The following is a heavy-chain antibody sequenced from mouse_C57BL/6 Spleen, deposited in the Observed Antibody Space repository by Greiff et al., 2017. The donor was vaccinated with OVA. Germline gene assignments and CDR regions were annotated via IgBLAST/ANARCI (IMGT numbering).Heavy chain of an antibody. J-gene: IGHJ3*01. CDR2: IYPGDGDT. D-gene: IGHD2-5*01. CDR1: GYAFSSSW. V-gene: IGHV1-82*01. CDR3: APGGSNPAWFAY. Sequence: QVQLKESGPELVKPGASVKISCKASGYAFSSSWMNWVKQRPGKGLEWIGRIYPGDGDTNYNGKFKGKATLTADKSSSTAYMQLSSLTSEDSAVYFCAPGGSNPAWFAYWGQGTLVTVSA.